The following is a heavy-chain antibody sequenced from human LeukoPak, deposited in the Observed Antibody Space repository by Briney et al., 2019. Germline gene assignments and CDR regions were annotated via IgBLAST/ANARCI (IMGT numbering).Heavy chain of an antibody. D-gene: IGHD2-15*01. CDR3: VARRAAATATHFDY. V-gene: IGHV3-23*01. CDR1: GFTFSSYA. Sequence: GGSLRLSCAASGFTFSSYAMSWVRQAPGKGGEWVSAISGSGGSTYYADSVKGRFTISRDNSKNTLYLQMNSLRAEDTAVYYCVARRAAATATHFDYWGQGTLVTVSS. J-gene: IGHJ4*02. CDR2: ISGSGGST.